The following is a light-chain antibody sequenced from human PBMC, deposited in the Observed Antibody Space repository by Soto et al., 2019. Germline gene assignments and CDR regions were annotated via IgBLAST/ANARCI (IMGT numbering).Light chain of an antibody. Sequence: DIQMTQSPSILSASVGDRVTITCRASQSINSQLAWFQQKPGKAPNLLIYKASSLESGVPSRFSGSGSGTEFTLTISSLQPDDFAAYYYQQYNTYPCTFGQGTKLEMK. CDR3: QQYNTYPCT. CDR1: QSINSQ. V-gene: IGKV1-5*03. J-gene: IGKJ2*02. CDR2: KAS.